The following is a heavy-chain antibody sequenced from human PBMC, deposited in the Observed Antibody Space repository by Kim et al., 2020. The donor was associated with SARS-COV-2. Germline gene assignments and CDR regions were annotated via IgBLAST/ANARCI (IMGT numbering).Heavy chain of an antibody. Sequence: DYAVSVKSRITINPDTSTNQFSLQLNSVTAEDTAVYYCARDGGHTTFDYWGQGTLVTVSS. J-gene: IGHJ4*02. CDR3: ARDGGHTTFDY. V-gene: IGHV6-1*01. D-gene: IGHD1-26*01.